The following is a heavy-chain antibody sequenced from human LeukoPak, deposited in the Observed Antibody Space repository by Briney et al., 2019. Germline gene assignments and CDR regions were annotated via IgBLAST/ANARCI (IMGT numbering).Heavy chain of an antibody. J-gene: IGHJ6*03. V-gene: IGHV5-51*01. CDR1: GYSFTTYW. D-gene: IGHD6-6*01. CDR3: ARAPYSSSSWYYYYYMDV. CDR2: IYPGDSDT. Sequence: GESLKISCKGSGYSFTTYWIAWVRQMPRKGLEWMGIIYPGDSDTRYSPSFQGQVTISADKSISTAYLQWNSLKASDTAMYYCARAPYSSSSWYYYYYMDVWGKGTTVTVSS.